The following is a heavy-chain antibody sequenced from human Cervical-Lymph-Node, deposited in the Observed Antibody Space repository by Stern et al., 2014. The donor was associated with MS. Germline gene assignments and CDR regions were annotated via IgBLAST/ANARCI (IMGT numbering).Heavy chain of an antibody. CDR2: ISYYGSNK. D-gene: IGHD4-17*01. CDR1: GFTFSSYG. CDR3: ANPYGDPDY. J-gene: IGHJ4*02. Sequence: VQLVESGGGVVQPGRSLRLSCAVSGFTFSSYGMHWVRLAPGKGLEWVAVISYYGSNKYYADSVKGRFTIARDNSKNTLYLQMNSLRAEDTAVYYCANPYGDPDYWGQGTLVTVSS. V-gene: IGHV3-30*18.